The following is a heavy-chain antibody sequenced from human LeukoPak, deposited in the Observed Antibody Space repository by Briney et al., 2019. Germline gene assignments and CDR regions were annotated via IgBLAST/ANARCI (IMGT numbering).Heavy chain of an antibody. CDR1: GGSFSGYY. Sequence: PSETLSLTCAVYGGSFSGYYWSWIRQPPGKGLEWIGEINHRGSTNYNPSLKSRVTISVDTSKNQFSLKLSSVTAADTAVYYCARVVRYYYDSSGYASKYYFDYWGQGTLVTVSS. V-gene: IGHV4-34*01. D-gene: IGHD3-22*01. CDR3: ARVVRYYYDSSGYASKYYFDY. CDR2: INHRGST. J-gene: IGHJ4*02.